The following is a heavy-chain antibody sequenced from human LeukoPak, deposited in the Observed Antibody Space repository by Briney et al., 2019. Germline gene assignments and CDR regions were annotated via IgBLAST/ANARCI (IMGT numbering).Heavy chain of an antibody. V-gene: IGHV3-30-3*01. CDR3: ARHSGSGWQALGY. Sequence: TGGSLRLSCAASGFTFSSYAMHWVRQAPGKGLEWVAVISYDGSNKYYADSVKGRFTISRDNSKNRLYLQMNSLRAEDTAVYYCARHSGSGWQALGYWGQGTLVTVSS. CDR2: ISYDGSNK. J-gene: IGHJ4*02. CDR1: GFTFSSYA. D-gene: IGHD6-19*01.